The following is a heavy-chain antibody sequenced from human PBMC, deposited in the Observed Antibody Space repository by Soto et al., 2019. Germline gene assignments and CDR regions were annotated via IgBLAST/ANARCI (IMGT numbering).Heavy chain of an antibody. CDR2: ISYDGSNT. J-gene: IGHJ4*02. D-gene: IGHD1-26*01. Sequence: QVQLVESGGGVVQPGRSLRLSCAASGFTFSSYGMHWVRQAPGKGLEWVAIISYDGSNTYYADSVKGRFTISSDNSKNTRNLQMNSLSAEETSVYYCAKEGGLSGSYYISSSYYFDYWGQGTLVTVSS. V-gene: IGHV3-30*18. CDR3: AKEGGLSGSYYISSSYYFDY. CDR1: GFTFSSYG.